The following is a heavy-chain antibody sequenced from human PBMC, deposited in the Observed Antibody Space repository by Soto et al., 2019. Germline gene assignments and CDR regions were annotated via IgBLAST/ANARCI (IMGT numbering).Heavy chain of an antibody. CDR2: INVGNGGT. V-gene: IGHV1-3*05. CDR1: GYTFTTYP. CDR3: ATDRGGYCSGGSCPEAWFDP. J-gene: IGHJ5*02. Sequence: QVQLVQSGAEEKKPGASLKVSYKASGYTFTTYPMNWLRQAPGQRPEWMGWINVGNGGTKYSQKFQGRVSITRDTSASTAYMQLSRLRSDDTAVYYCATDRGGYCSGGSCPEAWFDPWGQGTLVTVTS. D-gene: IGHD2-15*01.